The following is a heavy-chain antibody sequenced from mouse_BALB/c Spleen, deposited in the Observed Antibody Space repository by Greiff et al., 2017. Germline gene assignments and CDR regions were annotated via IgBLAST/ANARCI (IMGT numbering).Heavy chain of an antibody. CDR2: ISSGGST. J-gene: IGHJ2*01. CDR3: AREDGNYLGIYFDY. D-gene: IGHD2-1*01. CDR1: GFTFSSYA. V-gene: IGHV5-6-5*01. Sequence: DVQLQESGGGLVKPGGSLKLSCAASGFTFSSYAMSWVRQTPEKRLEWVASISSGGSTYYPDSVKGRFTISRDNARNILYLQMSSLRSEDTAMYYCAREDGNYLGIYFDYWGQGTTLTVSS.